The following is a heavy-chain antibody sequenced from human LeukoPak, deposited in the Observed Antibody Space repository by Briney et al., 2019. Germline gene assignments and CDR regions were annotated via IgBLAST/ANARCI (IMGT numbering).Heavy chain of an antibody. V-gene: IGHV4-59*01. CDR2: IYYSGST. CDR1: GGSISSYY. D-gene: IGHD2-2*02. Sequence: SETLSLTCTVSGGSISSYYWSWIRQPPGEGLEWIGYIYYSGSTNYNPSLKSRVTISVDTSKNQFSLKLSSVTAADTAVYYCARDSVYRGYFDYWGQGTLVTVSS. CDR3: ARDSVYRGYFDY. J-gene: IGHJ4*02.